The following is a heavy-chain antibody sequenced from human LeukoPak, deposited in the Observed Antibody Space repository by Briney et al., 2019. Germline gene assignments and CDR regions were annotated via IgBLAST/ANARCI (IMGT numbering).Heavy chain of an antibody. J-gene: IGHJ4*02. V-gene: IGHV3-74*01. D-gene: IGHD6-13*01. Sequence: GGSLRLSCAASGFRFSNHWMHWVRQAPGKGLVRVSCISTDGNIIRYADSVKGRFTISRDSAKNTLYLQMNSLRAEDTAIYYCARMMLSPGEAASLDSWGQGTLLTVSS. CDR1: GFRFSNHW. CDR2: ISTDGNII. CDR3: ARMMLSPGEAASLDS.